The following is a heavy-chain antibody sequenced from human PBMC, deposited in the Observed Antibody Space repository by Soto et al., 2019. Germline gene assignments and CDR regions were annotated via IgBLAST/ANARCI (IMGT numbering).Heavy chain of an antibody. CDR2: IDARSNYI. CDR3: VRENEMAGATSAFEY. CDR1: GFRFNSYS. J-gene: IGHJ4*02. V-gene: IGHV3-21*06. D-gene: IGHD1-26*01. Sequence: GGSLRLSCEASGFRFNSYSMNWVRQAPQKGLEWVSLIDARSNYIYYADSVKGRFTISRDNARNSLYLQMDSLRVEDTAVYYCVRENEMAGATSAFEYWGQGTPVTVSS.